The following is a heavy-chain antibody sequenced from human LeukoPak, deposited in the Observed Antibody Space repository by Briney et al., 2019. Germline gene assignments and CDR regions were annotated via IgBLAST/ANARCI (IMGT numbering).Heavy chain of an antibody. CDR1: GYSFTSYW. Sequence: GESLKISCKGSGYSFTSYWIGWVRQMPGKGLEWMGIIYPGDSDTRYSPSFQGQVTISADKSISTAYLQWSSLKASDTAMYYCARQGYCGGDCYSRRYDYWGQGTLVTVSS. D-gene: IGHD2-21*02. V-gene: IGHV5-51*01. CDR3: ARQGYCGGDCYSRRYDY. CDR2: IYPGDSDT. J-gene: IGHJ4*02.